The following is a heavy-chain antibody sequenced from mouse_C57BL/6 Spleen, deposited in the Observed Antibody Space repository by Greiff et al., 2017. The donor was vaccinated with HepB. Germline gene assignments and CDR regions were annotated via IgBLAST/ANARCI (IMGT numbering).Heavy chain of an antibody. CDR1: GYTFTDYN. CDR2: INPNNGGT. D-gene: IGHD1-1*01. J-gene: IGHJ3*01. V-gene: IGHV1-18*01. CDR3: ARGDYYGSSFAY. Sequence: EVQLQQSGPELVKPGASVKIPCKASGYTFTDYNMDWVKQSHGKSLEWIGDINPNNGGTIYNQKFKGKATLTVDTSSNTAYLQLSSLTSEDTAVYYCARGDYYGSSFAYWGQGTLVTVSA.